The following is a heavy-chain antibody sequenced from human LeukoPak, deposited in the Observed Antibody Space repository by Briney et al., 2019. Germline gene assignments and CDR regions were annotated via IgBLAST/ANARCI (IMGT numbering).Heavy chain of an antibody. CDR1: GYTFTSYG. Sequence: ASVKVSCKASGYTFTSYGISWVRQAPGQGLEWMGWISAYNGNTNYAQKLQGRVTMTTDTSTSTAYMELRSLRSDDTAVYYCARERYCSTSCFDLMQDFDYWGQGTLVTVSS. CDR3: ARERYCSTSCFDLMQDFDY. J-gene: IGHJ4*02. V-gene: IGHV1-18*01. D-gene: IGHD2-2*01. CDR2: ISAYNGNT.